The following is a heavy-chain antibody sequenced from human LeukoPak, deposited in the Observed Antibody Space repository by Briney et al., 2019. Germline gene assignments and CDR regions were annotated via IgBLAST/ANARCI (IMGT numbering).Heavy chain of an antibody. CDR3: ARDKSYFDY. V-gene: IGHV3-7*01. Sequence: TGGSLRLSCAASGFTFSSYWMSWVRRAPGKGLEWVANTKQDGSDKSYVDSAKARFTTSRDNAKKSLYLQMNSLRAEDTAVYYCARDKSYFDYWGQGTLVTVSS. CDR2: TKQDGSDK. CDR1: GFTFSSYW. J-gene: IGHJ4*02.